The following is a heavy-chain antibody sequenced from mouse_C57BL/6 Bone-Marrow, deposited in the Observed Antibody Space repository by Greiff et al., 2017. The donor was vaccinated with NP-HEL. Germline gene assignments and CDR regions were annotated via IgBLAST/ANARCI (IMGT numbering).Heavy chain of an antibody. CDR2: INPSTGGT. J-gene: IGHJ3*01. CDR1: GYSFTGYY. Sequence: EVKLMESGPELVKPGASVKISCKASGYSFTGYYMNWVKQSPEKSLEWIGEINPSTGGTTYNQKFKAKATLTVDKSSSTAYMQLKSLTSEDSAVYYCASKGFAYWGQGTLVTVSA. D-gene: IGHD1-3*01. V-gene: IGHV1-42*01. CDR3: ASKGFAY.